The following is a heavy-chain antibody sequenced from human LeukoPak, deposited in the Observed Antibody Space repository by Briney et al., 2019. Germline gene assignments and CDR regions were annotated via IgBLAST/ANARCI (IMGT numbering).Heavy chain of an antibody. D-gene: IGHD5-18*01. CDR1: GFTFSSYA. V-gene: IGHV3-30-3*01. J-gene: IGHJ4*02. CDR2: ISYDGSNK. Sequence: GGSLRLSCAASGFTFSSYAMHWVRQAPGKGLEWVAVISYDGSNKYYADSVKGRFTISRDNAKNSLYLQMNSLRAEDTAVYYCARDFWESGSYGPDYWGQGTLVTVSS. CDR3: ARDFWESGSYGPDY.